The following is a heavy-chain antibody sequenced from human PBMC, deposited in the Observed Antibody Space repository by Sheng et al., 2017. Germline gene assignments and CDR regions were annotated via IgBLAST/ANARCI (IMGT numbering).Heavy chain of an antibody. CDR1: GFTFSNYW. J-gene: IGHJ3*01. CDR2: INQDGSRT. Sequence: EVQLVESGGGLVQPGGSLRLSCAASGFTFSNYWMHWVRQAPGKGLVWVSRINQDGSRTDYADSVKGRFAISRDNSRNTVYLQMNSLRAEDTALYFCAKEGHYSVPLKYAFDVWGQGQCSPSLQ. V-gene: IGHV3-74*01. CDR3: AKEGHYSVPLKYAFDV. D-gene: IGHD3-10*02.